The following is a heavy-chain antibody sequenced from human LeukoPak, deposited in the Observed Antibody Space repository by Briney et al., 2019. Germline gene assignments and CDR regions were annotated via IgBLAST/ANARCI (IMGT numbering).Heavy chain of an antibody. CDR1: GFTVSTNA. D-gene: IGHD2-15*01. Sequence: GGSLRLSCATSGFTVSTNAMSWVRQAPGRGLEWISGIGGDGRTHYADSVRGRFTISRDNSKNTVHLQMNSLRVDDTAVYYCARDSQGRYCSGGSCYGGRFDYWGQGTLVTVSS. CDR3: ARDSQGRYCSGGSCYGGRFDY. CDR2: IGGDGRT. J-gene: IGHJ4*02. V-gene: IGHV3-23*01.